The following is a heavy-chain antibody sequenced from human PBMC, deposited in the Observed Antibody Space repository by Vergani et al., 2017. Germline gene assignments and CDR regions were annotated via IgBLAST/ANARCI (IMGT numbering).Heavy chain of an antibody. Sequence: QVQLVQSGAELKKPGASVSVSCKGSSYNFQTYGISLVRQAPGKGLECMAWIRPYTGHTIYAQKFQDRVTMTADTSTNTAYMALTSLRSQDTAVYYCAKDPRGYCSDPEDYYYGMDVWGQGTTVTVSS. CDR1: SYNFQTYG. V-gene: IGHV1-18*01. CDR2: IRPYTGHT. J-gene: IGHJ6*02. D-gene: IGHD2-15*01. CDR3: AKDPRGYCSDPEDYYYGMDV.